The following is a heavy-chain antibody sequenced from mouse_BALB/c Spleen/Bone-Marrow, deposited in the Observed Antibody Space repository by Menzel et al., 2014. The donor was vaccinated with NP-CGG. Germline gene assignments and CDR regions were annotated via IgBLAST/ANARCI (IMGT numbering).Heavy chain of an antibody. CDR1: GFDFSRYW. CDR2: INPDSRTI. CDR3: ARPDYYGYLNY. V-gene: IGHV4-1*02. D-gene: IGHD1-1*01. Sequence: EVMLVESGGGLVQPGGSLKLSCAASGFDFSRYWMSWVRQAPGKGLEWIGEINPDSRTINYSPSLKDKFIISRDNAKNTLCLRLNKVRSEDTALYCCARPDYYGYLNYWGQGTTLAVSS. J-gene: IGHJ2*01.